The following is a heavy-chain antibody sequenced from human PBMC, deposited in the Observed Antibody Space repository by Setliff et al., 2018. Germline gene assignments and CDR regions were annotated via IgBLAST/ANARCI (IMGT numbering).Heavy chain of an antibody. CDR3: ARERYFDWFFED. CDR2: IHASGSP. V-gene: IGHV4-61*02. CDR1: GGSITSGSIY. D-gene: IGHD3-9*01. Sequence: SETLSLTCTVSGGSITSGSIYWSWIRQPAGKKLEWIGRIHASGSPDYNPSFKSRVTISRDTSTNQFSLKLGSVTAADTAVYYCARERYFDWFFEDWGHGTLVTVSS. J-gene: IGHJ4*01.